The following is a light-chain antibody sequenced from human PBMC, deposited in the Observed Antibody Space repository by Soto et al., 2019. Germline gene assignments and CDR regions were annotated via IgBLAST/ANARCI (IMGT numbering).Light chain of an antibody. V-gene: IGKV1-27*01. CDR2: DAS. Sequence: DIQMTQSPSSLSASVGDRVTITCRASQGISNYLAWYQQKPGKVPKPLIYDASTLQSGVPSRFSGSGSGTDFTLTISSLQPEDVATYYCQKYNSAPPLTFGGGTKVEIK. J-gene: IGKJ4*01. CDR3: QKYNSAPPLT. CDR1: QGISNY.